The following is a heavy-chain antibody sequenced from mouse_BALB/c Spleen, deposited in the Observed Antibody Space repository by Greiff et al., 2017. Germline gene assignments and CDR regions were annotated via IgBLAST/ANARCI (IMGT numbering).Heavy chain of an antibody. J-gene: IGHJ1*01. CDR1: GYTFTSYW. V-gene: IGHV1-7*01. D-gene: IGHD1-1*01. CDR2: INPSTGYT. CDR3: ARSVTTVVARYFDV. Sequence: VQLQQSGAELAKPGASVKMSCKASGYTFTSYWMHWVKQRPGQGLEWIGYINPSTGYTEYNQKFKDKATLTADKSSSTAYMQLSSLTSEDSAVYYCARSVTTVVARYFDVWGAGTTVTVSS.